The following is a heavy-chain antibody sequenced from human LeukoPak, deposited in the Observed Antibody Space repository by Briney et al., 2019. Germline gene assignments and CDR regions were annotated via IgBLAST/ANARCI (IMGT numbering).Heavy chain of an antibody. CDR3: ARDREWLRFAFDI. CDR1: GGSISSSSYY. V-gene: IGHV4-39*07. Sequence: SETLSLTCTVSGGSISSSSYYWGWIRQPPGKGLEWIGSIYYSGSTYYNPSLKSRVTISVDTSKNQFSLKLSSVTAADTAVYFCARDREWLRFAFDIWGQGTMATVSS. CDR2: IYYSGST. D-gene: IGHD5-12*01. J-gene: IGHJ3*02.